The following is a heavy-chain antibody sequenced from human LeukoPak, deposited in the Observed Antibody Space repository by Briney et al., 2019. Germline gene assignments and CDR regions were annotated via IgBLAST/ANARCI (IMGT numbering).Heavy chain of an antibody. D-gene: IGHD4-17*01. J-gene: IGHJ6*03. CDR2: ISSSGSTI. CDR3: ARDTQTYGDVEDYMDV. Sequence: KTGGSLRLSCAASGFTFSDYYMSWIRQAPGKGLEWVSYISSSGSTIYYADSVKGRFTISRDNAKNTLYLRMKSLRAEDTGVYYCARDTQTYGDVEDYMDVWGKGTTVTVSS. V-gene: IGHV3-11*04. CDR1: GFTFSDYY.